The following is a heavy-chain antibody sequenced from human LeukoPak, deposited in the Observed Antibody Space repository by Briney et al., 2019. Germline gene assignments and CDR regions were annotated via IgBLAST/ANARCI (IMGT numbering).Heavy chain of an antibody. CDR2: INPNSGGT. Sequence: GASVKVSCKASGYTFTGYYMHWVRQAPGQGLESMGRINPNSGGTNYAQKFQGRVTMTRDTSISTAYMELSRLRSDDTAVYYCARSSRLWFNDGRADKNWGQGTLVTVSS. D-gene: IGHD1-26*01. CDR1: GYTFTGYY. V-gene: IGHV1-2*06. CDR3: ARSSRLWFNDGRADKN. J-gene: IGHJ4*02.